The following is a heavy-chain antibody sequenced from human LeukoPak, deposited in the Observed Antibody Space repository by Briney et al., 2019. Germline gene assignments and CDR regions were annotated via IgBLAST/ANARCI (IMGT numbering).Heavy chain of an antibody. CDR2: ISAYNGNT. CDR1: GYTFTSYG. V-gene: IGHV1-18*01. D-gene: IGHD3-10*02. Sequence: ASVKVSCKTSGYTFTSYGISWVRQAPGQGLEWMGWISAYNGNTNYAQNLQGRVAMTTDTSTSTAYMELRSLRSDDTAVYYCATGPSMMFDYWGQGTLVTVSS. J-gene: IGHJ4*02. CDR3: ATGPSMMFDY.